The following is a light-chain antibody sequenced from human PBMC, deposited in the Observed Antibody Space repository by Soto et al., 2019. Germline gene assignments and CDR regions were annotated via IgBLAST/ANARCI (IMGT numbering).Light chain of an antibody. CDR1: QSISRW. CDR3: QQYERYSPWP. J-gene: IGKJ1*01. CDR2: AAS. Sequence: DIQMTQSPSTLSASVGDRVTVTCRATQSISRWLAWYQQKPRTAPKLLIYAASTLKSGVPSRFSGSGSGTEFTLTIPSLQPDDFATYYGQQYERYSPWPFGQGTKVDIK. V-gene: IGKV1-5*01.